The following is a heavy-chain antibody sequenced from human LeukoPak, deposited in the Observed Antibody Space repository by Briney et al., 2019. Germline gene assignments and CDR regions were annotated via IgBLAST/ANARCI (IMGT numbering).Heavy chain of an antibody. CDR3: AKVLDSSSSAFAFDI. J-gene: IGHJ3*02. V-gene: IGHV3-30*02. D-gene: IGHD6-6*01. CDR2: IRYDGSNK. CDR1: GFTFSSYG. Sequence: GGSLRLSCAASGFTFSSYGMHWVRQAPGKGLEWVAFIRYDGSNKYYADSVKGRFIISRDNSKNTLYLQMNSLRAEDTAVYYCAKVLDSSSSAFAFDIWGQGTMVTVSS.